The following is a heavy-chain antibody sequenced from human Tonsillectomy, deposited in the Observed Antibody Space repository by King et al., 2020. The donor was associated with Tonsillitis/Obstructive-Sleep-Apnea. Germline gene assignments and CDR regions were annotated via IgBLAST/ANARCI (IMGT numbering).Heavy chain of an antibody. CDR2: SYSSGTT. J-gene: IGHJ5*02. V-gene: IGHV4-31*03. D-gene: IGHD7-27*01. Sequence: VQPQESGPGLIKPSQTLSLTCTVSGGSISNGAYYWSWIRHRPGKVLEWIGYSYSSGTTSYNPSLKSRVSISIDTSKNRFSLSLTSVTAADTAIYYCARDGDGMGNKDNWFDPWGQGTLVTVSS. CDR3: ARDGDGMGNKDNWFDP. CDR1: GGSISNGAYY.